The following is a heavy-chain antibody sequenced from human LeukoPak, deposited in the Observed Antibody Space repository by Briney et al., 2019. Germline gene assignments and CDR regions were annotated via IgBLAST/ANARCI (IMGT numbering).Heavy chain of an antibody. D-gene: IGHD1-14*01. V-gene: IGHV3-74*01. Sequence: GGSLRLSCAASGFTFSSYWMHWVRHVRGKGLEWVARINPGGSSITYADYVKGRFPRSRDSAKNTLYLQMDSLTPADTGVYYCARSNQADDYWGQGTLVTVSS. CDR3: ARSNQADDY. J-gene: IGHJ4*02. CDR2: INPGGSSI. CDR1: GFTFSSYW.